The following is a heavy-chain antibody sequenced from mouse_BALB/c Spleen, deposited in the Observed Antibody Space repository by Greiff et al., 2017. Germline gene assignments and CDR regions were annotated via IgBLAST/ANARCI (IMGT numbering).Heavy chain of an antibody. D-gene: IGHD1-2*01. Sequence: EVKLLESGGGLVQPGGSLNLSCAASGFDFSRYWMSWARQAPGKGQEWIGEINPGSSTINYTPSLKDKFIISRDNAKNTLYLQMSKVRSEDTALYYCARLNFINPYWGQGTLVTVSA. CDR1: GFDFSRYW. J-gene: IGHJ3*01. V-gene: IGHV4-2*02. CDR2: INPGSSTI. CDR3: ARLNFINPY.